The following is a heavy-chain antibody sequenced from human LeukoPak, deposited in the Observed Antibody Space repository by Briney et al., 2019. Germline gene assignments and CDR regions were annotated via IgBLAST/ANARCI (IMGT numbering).Heavy chain of an antibody. CDR3: ARGTVPYGDYVPTEY. J-gene: IGHJ4*02. V-gene: IGHV1-18*04. CDR2: ISGYNDNT. D-gene: IGHD4-17*01. CDR1: GYTFTGYY. Sequence: ASVKVSCKASGYTFTGYYMHWVRQAPGQGLEWMGWISGYNDNTHYALKVQGRVTLTTDTSTTTAYMELRSLRSDDTAVYYCARGTVPYGDYVPTEYWGQGTLVTVSS.